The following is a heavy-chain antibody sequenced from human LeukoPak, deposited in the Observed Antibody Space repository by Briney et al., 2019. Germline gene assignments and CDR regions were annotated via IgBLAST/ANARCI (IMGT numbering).Heavy chain of an antibody. CDR3: ANGGVVVTAIGAFDI. J-gene: IGHJ3*02. D-gene: IGHD2-21*02. Sequence: PGGSLRLSCAASGFTFSSYGMHWVRQAPGKGLEWVAFIRNDGSNKYYADSVKGRFTISRDNSKNTLYLQMNSLRAEDTAVYYCANGGVVVTAIGAFDIWGQGTMVTVSS. V-gene: IGHV3-30*02. CDR1: GFTFSSYG. CDR2: IRNDGSNK.